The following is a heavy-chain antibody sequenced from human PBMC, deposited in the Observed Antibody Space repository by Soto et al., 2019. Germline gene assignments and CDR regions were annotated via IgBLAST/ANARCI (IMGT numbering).Heavy chain of an antibody. CDR3: ATDGGSCTGGSCN. D-gene: IGHD2-15*01. V-gene: IGHV1-69*08. CDR1: GGTFTNYS. J-gene: IGHJ4*02. Sequence: QVQLVQSGAEVREPGSSVKVSCKPSGGTFTNYSISWVRQAPGQGLEWMGRIIPILGRTNYAQRVQGRVSITAGTFASTVYVEVYSLLFDDTAVYYCATDGGSCTGGSCNWGQGTLVTVSS. CDR2: IIPILGRT.